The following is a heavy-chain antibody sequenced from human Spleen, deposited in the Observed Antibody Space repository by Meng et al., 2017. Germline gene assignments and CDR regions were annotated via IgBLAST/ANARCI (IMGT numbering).Heavy chain of an antibody. CDR2: ISAYNGNT. CDR3: AREGGSYLSFYYYGMDV. J-gene: IGHJ6*02. V-gene: IGHV1-18*01. Sequence: ASVKVSCKAPGYTFTSYGTSWVRQAPGQGLEWMGWISAYNGNTNYAQKLQGRVTMTTDTSTSTAYMELRSLRSDDTAVYYCAREGGSYLSFYYYGMDVWSQGTTVTVSS. CDR1: GYTFTSYG. D-gene: IGHD1-26*01.